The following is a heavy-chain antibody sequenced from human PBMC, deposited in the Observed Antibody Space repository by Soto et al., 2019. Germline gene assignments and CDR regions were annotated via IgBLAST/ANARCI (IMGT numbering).Heavy chain of an antibody. CDR3: ARHVVLGIAAA. Sequence: QVQLQESGPGLVKPSETLSLTCTVSGGSISSYYLSWIRQSPGKGLEWIGYISYSGCTNYNPSLMNRVTIAVDTTKHQFSLKLSSGAAADSAVNYCARHVVLGIAAAWGQGALVPVSS. D-gene: IGHD6-13*01. CDR1: GGSISSYY. V-gene: IGHV4-59*01. CDR2: ISYSGCT. J-gene: IGHJ5*02.